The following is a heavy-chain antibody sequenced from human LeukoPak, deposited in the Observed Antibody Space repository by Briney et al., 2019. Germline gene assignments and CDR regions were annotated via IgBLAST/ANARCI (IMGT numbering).Heavy chain of an antibody. CDR1: GYTFTSYY. Sequence: ASVKVSCKASGYTFTSYYMHWVRQAPGQGLEWMGIINPSGGSTSYAQKFQGRVTITRDTSASTAYMELSSLKSEDMAVYYCARGPNSPATAYWCFDLWGRGTLVTVSS. V-gene: IGHV1-46*01. J-gene: IGHJ2*01. CDR2: INPSGGST. CDR3: ARGPNSPATAYWCFDL. D-gene: IGHD4-17*01.